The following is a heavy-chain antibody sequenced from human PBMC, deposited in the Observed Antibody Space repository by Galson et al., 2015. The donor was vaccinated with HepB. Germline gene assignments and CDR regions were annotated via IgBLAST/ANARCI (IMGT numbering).Heavy chain of an antibody. V-gene: IGHV3-23*01. CDR3: ATGDFWSDYPYFDY. CDR2: ISGSGGGT. CDR1: GFTFSSYA. D-gene: IGHD3-3*01. J-gene: IGHJ4*02. Sequence: SLRLSCAASGFTFSSYAMSWVRQAPGKGLEWVSGISGSGGGTFYADSVKARFTISRDNSKNTLYLQMNNLRAEDTAVYYCATGDFWSDYPYFDYWGQGTLVTVSS.